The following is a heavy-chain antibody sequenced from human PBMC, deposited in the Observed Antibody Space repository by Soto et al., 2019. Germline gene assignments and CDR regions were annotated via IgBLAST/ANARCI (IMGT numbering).Heavy chain of an antibody. D-gene: IGHD2-2*01. CDR2: IYYSGST. CDR3: ARRKIVVVPAAMGGWFDP. V-gene: IGHV4-59*01. J-gene: IGHJ5*02. Sequence: PSETLSLTGTVSGVSIRSYYWSWIRQPPGKGLEWIGYIYYSGSTNYNPSLKSRVTISVDTSKNQFSLKLSSVTAADTAVYYCARRKIVVVPAAMGGWFDPWGQGTLVTVSS. CDR1: GVSIRSYY.